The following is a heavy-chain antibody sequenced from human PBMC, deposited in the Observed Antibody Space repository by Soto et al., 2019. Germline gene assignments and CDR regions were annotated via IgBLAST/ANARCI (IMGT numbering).Heavy chain of an antibody. CDR2: ISGSGGST. CDR1: GFTFSSYA. D-gene: IGHD3-3*01. V-gene: IGHV3-23*01. CDR3: AKDKPDAPYYDFWSGYYGPLDY. J-gene: IGHJ4*02. Sequence: GGSLRLSCAASGFTFSSYAMSWVRQAPGKGLEWVSAISGSGGSTYYADSVKGRFTISRDNSKNTLYLQMNSLRAEDTAVYYCAKDKPDAPYYDFWSGYYGPLDYWGQGTLVTVSS.